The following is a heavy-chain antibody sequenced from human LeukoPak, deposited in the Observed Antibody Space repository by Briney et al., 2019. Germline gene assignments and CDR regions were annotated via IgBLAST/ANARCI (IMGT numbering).Heavy chain of an antibody. V-gene: IGHV4-39*07. J-gene: IGHJ4*02. CDR2: IYYSGST. Sequence: WVRQPPGKGLEWIGSIYYSGSTYYNPSLKSRVTTSVDTSKNQFSLKLPSVTAADTAVYYCARGFGHYFDYWGQGTLVTVSS. CDR3: ARGFGHYFDY. D-gene: IGHD3-16*01.